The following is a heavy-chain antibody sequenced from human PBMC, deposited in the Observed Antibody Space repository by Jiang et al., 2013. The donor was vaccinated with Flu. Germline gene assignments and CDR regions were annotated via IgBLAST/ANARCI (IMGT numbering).Heavy chain of an antibody. CDR3: ARSAIGDFRFDY. CDR2: IYYSGST. CDR1: GGSISSYY. D-gene: IGHD2-21*01. V-gene: IGHV4-59*08. J-gene: IGHJ4*02. Sequence: PGLVKPSETLSLTCTVSGGSISSYYWSWIRQPPGKGLEWIGYIYYSGSTNYNPSLKSRVTISVDTSKNQFSLKLSSVTAADTAVYYCARSAIGDFRFDYWGQGTLVTVSS.